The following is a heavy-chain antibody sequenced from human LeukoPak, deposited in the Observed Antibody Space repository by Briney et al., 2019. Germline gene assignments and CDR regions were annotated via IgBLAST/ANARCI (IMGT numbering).Heavy chain of an antibody. CDR2: IYSGGST. Sequence: GGSLRLSCAASGFTVSSNYISWVRQAPGKGVGWVSVIYSGGSTYYAYSVKGRFTISRDNSKNTLYLQMNSLRAEHTAVYYCARGGFGSSWYPVDYWGQKTLVTVSS. CDR1: GFTVSSNY. V-gene: IGHV3-53*01. D-gene: IGHD6-13*01. J-gene: IGHJ4*02. CDR3: ARGGFGSSWYPVDY.